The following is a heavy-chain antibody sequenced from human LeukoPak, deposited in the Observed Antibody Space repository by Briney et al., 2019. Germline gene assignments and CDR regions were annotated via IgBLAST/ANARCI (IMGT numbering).Heavy chain of an antibody. Sequence: GGSLRLSCAASGVTFSSYAMSWVRRAPGGRLEGVAAISGSGGSTYYADPVKGRFTISRDNYKNTLYLQMNSLKTEDTAVYYCTTDLYWSVRIVGAEGADHWGQGTLLTLSS. CDR2: ISGSGGST. J-gene: IGHJ4*02. V-gene: IGHV3-23*01. CDR1: GVTFSSYA. D-gene: IGHD1-26*01. CDR3: TTDLYWSVRIVGAEGADH.